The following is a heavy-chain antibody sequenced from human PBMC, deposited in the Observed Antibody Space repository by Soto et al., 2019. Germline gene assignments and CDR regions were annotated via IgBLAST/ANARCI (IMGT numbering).Heavy chain of an antibody. D-gene: IGHD2-21*01. CDR3: FGGADY. Sequence: GGSLRLSCAASGFTFSSYAMSWVRQAPGKGLEWVAAISRSGGRGNYVDSVKGRFTISRDNAKNSLSLQMNSLRADDTAVYYCFGGADYWGPGTLVTASS. CDR2: ISRSGGRG. J-gene: IGHJ4*02. CDR1: GFTFSSYA. V-gene: IGHV3-23*01.